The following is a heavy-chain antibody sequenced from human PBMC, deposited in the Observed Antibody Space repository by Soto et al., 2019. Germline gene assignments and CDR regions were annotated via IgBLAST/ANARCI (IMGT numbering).Heavy chain of an antibody. V-gene: IGHV4-59*08. D-gene: IGHD2-15*01. Sequence: PSETLSLTCTVSGGSTSSYYWSGIRQPPGKGLEWIGYIYYSGSTNYNPSLKSRVTISVDTSKNQLSLKLSSVTAADTAVYYCARHRGCSGGSCYSLRPNYYYMDVWGKGTTVTVSS. J-gene: IGHJ6*03. CDR2: IYYSGST. CDR3: ARHRGCSGGSCYSLRPNYYYMDV. CDR1: GGSTSSYY.